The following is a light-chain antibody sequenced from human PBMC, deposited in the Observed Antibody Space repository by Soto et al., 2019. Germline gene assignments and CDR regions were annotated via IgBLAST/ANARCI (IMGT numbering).Light chain of an antibody. CDR3: QQCGGSPFT. V-gene: IGKV3-20*01. CDR2: AAS. Sequence: EIVLTQSPGTLSLSPGERATLSCRASQSVSVNSLAWYQQKGGQAPRLLIYAASTRATGVPDRFSGTGSGTDFALTISRLETDDSAVYYCQQCGGSPFTFGPGTKVDI. J-gene: IGKJ3*01. CDR1: QSVSVNS.